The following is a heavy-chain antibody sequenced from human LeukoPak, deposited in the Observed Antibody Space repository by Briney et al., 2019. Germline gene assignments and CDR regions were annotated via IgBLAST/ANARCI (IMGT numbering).Heavy chain of an antibody. CDR2: ISTDGGST. CDR3: VREYSSSSGRAFDI. V-gene: IGHV3-74*01. CDR1: GFTFSSYW. J-gene: IGHJ3*02. D-gene: IGHD6-6*01. Sequence: GGSLRLSCAASGFTFSSYWIHWVRQAPGKGLVWVSRISTDGGSTNSADSVKGRFTISRDNAKNTLYLQMNSLRAEDTAVYYCVREYSSSSGRAFDIWGQGTMVTVSP.